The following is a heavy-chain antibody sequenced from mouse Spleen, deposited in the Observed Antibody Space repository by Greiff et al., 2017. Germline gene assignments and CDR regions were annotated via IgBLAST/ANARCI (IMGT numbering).Heavy chain of an antibody. CDR2: IYPGNVNT. CDR1: GYTFTSYY. CDR3: AKGGDYFDY. Sequence: QVHVKQSGPELVKPGASVRISCKASGYTFTSYYIHWVKQRPGQGLEWIGWIYPGNVNTKYNEKFKGKATLTADKSSSTAYMQLSSLTSEDSAVYFCAKGGDYFDYWGQGTTLTVSS. V-gene: IGHV1S56*01. J-gene: IGHJ2*01.